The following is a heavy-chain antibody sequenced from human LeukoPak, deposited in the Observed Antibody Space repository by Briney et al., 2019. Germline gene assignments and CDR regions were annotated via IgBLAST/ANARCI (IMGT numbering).Heavy chain of an antibody. Sequence: SETLSLTCTVSGGSISHYYWTWIRQPPGKGLEWIGSIYYSGSTNYNPSLKSRVTISIDTSKNQFSLKLTSVTAADTAVYYCASASRLRNDAFDIWGQGTMVTVSS. J-gene: IGHJ3*02. CDR3: ASASRLRNDAFDI. V-gene: IGHV4-59*01. CDR2: IYYSGST. CDR1: GGSISHYY. D-gene: IGHD5-12*01.